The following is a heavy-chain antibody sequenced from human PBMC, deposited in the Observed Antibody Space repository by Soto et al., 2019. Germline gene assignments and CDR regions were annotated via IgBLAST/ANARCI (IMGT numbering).Heavy chain of an antibody. CDR3: VGVSTYFEF. CDR2: HSIASASI. Sequence: GGSLRLSCVASKFIFSNYAMNWVRQGPGKGLEWISFHSIASASIYYADSVRGRFTTSRDNAGNSLYLQMNSLRDEDTAVYFCVGVSTYFEFWGQGTLVTVSS. V-gene: IGHV3-48*02. J-gene: IGHJ4*02. CDR1: KFIFSNYA.